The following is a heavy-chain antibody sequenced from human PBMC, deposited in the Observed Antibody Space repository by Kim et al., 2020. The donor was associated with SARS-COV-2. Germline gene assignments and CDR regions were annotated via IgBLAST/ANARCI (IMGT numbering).Heavy chain of an antibody. J-gene: IGHJ5*02. Sequence: SETLSLTCTVSGGSVSSDYWSWIRQPPGKGLEWIGNIYHSGNSNYNPSLKSRVTISEDTSKNQLSLRLSSVTAADTAVYYCAREGGLGNSGINWFDPWGQGTLVTVSS. CDR1: GGSVSSDY. CDR2: IYHSGNS. D-gene: IGHD4-4*01. CDR3: AREGGLGNSGINWFDP. V-gene: IGHV4-59*02.